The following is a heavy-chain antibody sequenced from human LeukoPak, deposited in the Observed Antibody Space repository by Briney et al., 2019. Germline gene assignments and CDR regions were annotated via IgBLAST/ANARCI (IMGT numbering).Heavy chain of an antibody. J-gene: IGHJ3*01. V-gene: IGHV1-2*02. Sequence: ASVKVSCKASGYTFTDNHMYWIRQAPGQGPECMGWINPNSGGTNYAQKFQGRITMTRDTSISTAYMELSRLTSDDTAIYFCARELGRNAFDFWGQGTMVTVSP. CDR3: ARELGRNAFDF. CDR2: INPNSGGT. CDR1: GYTFTDNH. D-gene: IGHD7-27*01.